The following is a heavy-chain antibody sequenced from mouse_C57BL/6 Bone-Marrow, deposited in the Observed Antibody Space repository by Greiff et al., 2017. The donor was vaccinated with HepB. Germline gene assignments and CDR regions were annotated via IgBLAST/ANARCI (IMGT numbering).Heavy chain of an antibody. CDR2: ISSGGDYI. CDR1: GFTFSSYA. J-gene: IGHJ4*01. D-gene: IGHD2-4*01. Sequence: EVKVVESGEGLVKPGGSLKLSCAASGFTFSSYAMSWVRQTPETRLEWVAYISSGGDYIYYADTVKGRFTISRDNARNTLYLQMSSLKSEDTAMYYCTRGDYDYCYAMDYWGQGTSVTVSS. CDR3: TRGDYDYCYAMDY. V-gene: IGHV5-9-1*02.